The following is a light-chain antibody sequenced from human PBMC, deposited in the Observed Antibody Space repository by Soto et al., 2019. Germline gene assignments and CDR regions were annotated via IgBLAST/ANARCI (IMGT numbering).Light chain of an antibody. CDR3: QQYVGLPIT. CDR2: GAS. CDR1: QRVSSTY. V-gene: IGKV3-20*01. J-gene: IGKJ5*01. Sequence: DIVLTQSPGTLSLSPEERATPSCRASQRVSSTYLAWYQQKPGQAPRLLIYGASSRATGIPDRFSGSGSGTDFTLTISRVAPEDFAVYYCQQYVGLPITFGQGTRLEIK.